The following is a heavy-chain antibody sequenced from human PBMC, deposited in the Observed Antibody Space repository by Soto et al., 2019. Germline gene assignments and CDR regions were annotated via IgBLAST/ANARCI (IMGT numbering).Heavy chain of an antibody. CDR2: IFSSGST. D-gene: IGHD5-12*01. J-gene: IGHJ4*02. V-gene: IGHV4-4*07. Sequence: SETLSLTCTVSGGFINTFYWSWVRQPAGKGLEWIGRIFSSGSTSFNPSLESRVAMSVDTPKNHFSLNLSSVTAADMAVYYCAREGSYSAYNFAHGIQLWSFDFWGQGALVTVSS. CDR3: AREGSYSAYNFAHGIQLWSFDF. CDR1: GGFINTFY.